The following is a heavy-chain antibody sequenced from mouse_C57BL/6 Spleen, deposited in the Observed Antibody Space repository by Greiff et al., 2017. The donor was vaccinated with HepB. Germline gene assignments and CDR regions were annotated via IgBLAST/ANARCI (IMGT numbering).Heavy chain of an antibody. D-gene: IGHD2-4*01. CDR2: IDPSDSYT. J-gene: IGHJ3*01. V-gene: IGHV1-69*01. CDR3: ARIYYDSFAY. Sequence: VKLQQPGAELVMPGASVKLSCKASGYTFTSYWMHWVKQRPGKGLEWIGEIDPSDSYTNYNQKFKSKSTLTVDKSSSTAYMQIISLTSEDSAVYYCARIYYDSFAYWGQGTLVTVSA. CDR1: GYTFTSYW.